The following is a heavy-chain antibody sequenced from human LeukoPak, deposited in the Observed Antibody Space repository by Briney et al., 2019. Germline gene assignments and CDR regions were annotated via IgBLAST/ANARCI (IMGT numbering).Heavy chain of an antibody. CDR3: AKGGPCEFWSCCRSVGYYHYYMDV. V-gene: IGHV3-23*01. J-gene: IGHJ6*03. CDR1: GFTFSSYA. CDR2: ISGSGGST. Sequence: GGSLRLSCAASGFTFSSYAMSWVRQAPGKGLEWVSAISGSGGSTYYADSVKGRFTISRDNSKNMLYLQMNSLRAEDTAVYYFAKGGPCEFWSCCRSVGYYHYYMDVWGKGTTVTVSS. D-gene: IGHD3-3*01.